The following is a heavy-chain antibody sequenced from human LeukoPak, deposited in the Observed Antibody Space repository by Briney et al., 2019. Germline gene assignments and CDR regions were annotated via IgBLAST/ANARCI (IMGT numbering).Heavy chain of an antibody. D-gene: IGHD1-1*01. J-gene: IGHJ5*02. Sequence: SETLSLTCAVSGGSISSCNWRGWVRQPPGKGLEWIGEIYHSGSTYYNPSLKSRVTISVDTSKNQFSLKLSSVTAADTAVYYCARVPGGALNWFDPWGQGTLVTVSS. CDR1: GGSISSCNW. CDR2: IYHSGST. V-gene: IGHV4-4*02. CDR3: ARVPGGALNWFDP.